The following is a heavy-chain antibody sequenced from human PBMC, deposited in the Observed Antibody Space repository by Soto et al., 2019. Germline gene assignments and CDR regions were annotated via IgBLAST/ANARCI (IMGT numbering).Heavy chain of an antibody. D-gene: IGHD2-21*01. Sequence: EVRLLESGGGLVQPGGSLRISCAASGLTFGNYAMTWVRQAPGRGLEWVSTISGRGDITLYADSVKGRFTLSRDNSKNTHWLQMNNLRAEDTAVFYCAKGGLASPFDYWGQGALVTVSS. J-gene: IGHJ4*02. V-gene: IGHV3-23*01. CDR3: AKGGLASPFDY. CDR2: ISGRGDIT. CDR1: GLTFGNYA.